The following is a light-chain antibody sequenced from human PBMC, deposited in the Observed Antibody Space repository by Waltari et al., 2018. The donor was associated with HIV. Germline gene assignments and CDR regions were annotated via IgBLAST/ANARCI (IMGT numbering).Light chain of an antibody. CDR1: QSVSANY. V-gene: IGKV3-20*01. J-gene: IGKJ2*01. CDR2: AAS. Sequence: IVLTQSPGTLSLSPGERATLSCRASQSVSANYVNWYQQKPGQAPRLLIFAASSRATGIPDRFSGSGSGTDFTLSISRLESEDFAVYYCQQYGSLPYTFGQGTKLEIK. CDR3: QQYGSLPYT.